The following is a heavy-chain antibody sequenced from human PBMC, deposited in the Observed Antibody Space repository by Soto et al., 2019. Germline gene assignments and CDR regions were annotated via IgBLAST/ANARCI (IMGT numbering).Heavy chain of an antibody. CDR1: GFTFSSYS. CDR2: ISSSSSYI. V-gene: IGHV3-21*01. J-gene: IGHJ6*02. D-gene: IGHD4-17*01. Sequence: EVQLVESGGGLVKPGGSLRLSCAASGFTFSSYSMNWVRQAPGKGLEWVSSISSSSSYIYYADSVKGRFTISRDNAKNSLYLQMNSLRAEDTAVYYCARGREGHDYGDLYYYYYGMDVWGQGTTVTVSS. CDR3: ARGREGHDYGDLYYYYYGMDV.